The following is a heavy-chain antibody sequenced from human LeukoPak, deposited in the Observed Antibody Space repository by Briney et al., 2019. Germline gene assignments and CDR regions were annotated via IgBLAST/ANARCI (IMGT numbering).Heavy chain of an antibody. Sequence: GEPLKISCKGSVYIFTTHWIGWVRQMPGKGLEWMGIIYPGDSDTTYSPSFQGQVTISADRSISTAYLQWSSLKASDTAMYYCAKRQVAGSGFTGAFDIWGQGTVVTVSS. D-gene: IGHD1-14*01. J-gene: IGHJ3*02. CDR3: AKRQVAGSGFTGAFDI. CDR1: VYIFTTHW. V-gene: IGHV5-51*01. CDR2: IYPGDSDT.